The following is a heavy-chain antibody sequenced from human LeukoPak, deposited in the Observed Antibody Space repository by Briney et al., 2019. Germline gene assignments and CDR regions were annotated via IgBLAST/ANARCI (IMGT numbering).Heavy chain of an antibody. CDR3: ARGYGSGTYYNFDS. J-gene: IGHJ4*02. V-gene: IGHV1-18*01. CDR2: ITVYNGNT. CDR1: GYTFTSYG. Sequence: GASVKVSCKASGYTFTSYGISWVRQAPGQGLEWMGWITVYNGNTNYAQKFQGRVTMTTDTSTSTAYMELRSLRSDDTAVYYCARGYGSGTYYNFDSWGQGTLVTVSS. D-gene: IGHD3-10*01.